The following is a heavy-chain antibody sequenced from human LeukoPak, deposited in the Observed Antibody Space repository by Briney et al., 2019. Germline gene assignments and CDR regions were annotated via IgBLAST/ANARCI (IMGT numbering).Heavy chain of an antibody. Sequence: GGSLRLSCAASGFPFSSYAMSCVPQAPGKGLEWVSTIRMTGGSTYYADSVKGRFTISRDNSKNTLHLQMNSLRAEGTAVYYCAKGGGITRPYFDYWGQGTLVTVSS. CDR2: IRMTGGST. CDR1: GFPFSSYA. J-gene: IGHJ4*02. CDR3: AKGGGITRPYFDY. D-gene: IGHD3-16*01. V-gene: IGHV3-23*01.